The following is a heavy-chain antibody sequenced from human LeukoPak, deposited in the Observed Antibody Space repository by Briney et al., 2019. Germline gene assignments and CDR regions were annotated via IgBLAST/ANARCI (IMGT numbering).Heavy chain of an antibody. CDR3: ASYLGATGSDY. CDR2: ISGSSSTV. D-gene: IGHD1-26*01. J-gene: IGHJ4*02. V-gene: IGHV3-48*01. Sequence: GGSLRLSCAASGLTFNTYNMNWVRQAPGKGLQWVSYISGSSSTVFYADSVKGRFTISRDNSKNTLYLQMNSLRAEDTAVYYCASYLGATGSDYWGQGTLVTVSS. CDR1: GLTFNTYN.